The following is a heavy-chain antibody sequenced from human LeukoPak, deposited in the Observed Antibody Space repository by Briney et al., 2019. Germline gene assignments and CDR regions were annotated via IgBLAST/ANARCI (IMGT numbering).Heavy chain of an antibody. J-gene: IGHJ4*02. D-gene: IGHD6-13*01. Sequence: GGSLRLSRAASGFSFTTYAMSWVRQAPGKGLEWVSTVSGSGGRTFYADSVKGRFTISKDNTKKILYLQMSSLRAEDTAVYYCAKDLINRIEAVGPIDYWGQGTLVTVSS. CDR2: VSGSGGRT. CDR1: GFSFTTYA. CDR3: AKDLINRIEAVGPIDY. V-gene: IGHV3-23*01.